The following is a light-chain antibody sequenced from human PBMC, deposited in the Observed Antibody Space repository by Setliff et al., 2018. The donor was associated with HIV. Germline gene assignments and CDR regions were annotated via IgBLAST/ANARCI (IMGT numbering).Light chain of an antibody. CDR2: STS. J-gene: IGLJ3*02. CDR1: TGAVTSSYY. Sequence: QAVVTQEPSLTASPGGTVTLTCASTTGAVTSSYYANWFQQKPGQAPRVLIYSTSKKNSWTPARFSGSLLGGKAARTLSGVQPEDEAEYYCLLYYGGGWVFGGGTKVTVL. CDR3: LLYYGGGWV. V-gene: IGLV7-43*01.